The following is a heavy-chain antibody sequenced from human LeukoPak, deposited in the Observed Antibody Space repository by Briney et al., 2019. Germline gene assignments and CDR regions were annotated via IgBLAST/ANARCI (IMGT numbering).Heavy chain of an antibody. J-gene: IGHJ3*02. D-gene: IGHD1-26*01. CDR3: ARDRPHSTTMLDAFDI. CDR2: IYTSGST. V-gene: IGHV4-61*02. CDR1: GGSISSGSYY. Sequence: PSETLSLTCTVSGGSISSGSYYWSWIRQPAGKGLEWIGRIYTSGSTNYNPSLKSRVTISVDTSKNQFSLKLSSVTAADTAVYYCARDRPHSTTMLDAFDIWGQGTMVTVSS.